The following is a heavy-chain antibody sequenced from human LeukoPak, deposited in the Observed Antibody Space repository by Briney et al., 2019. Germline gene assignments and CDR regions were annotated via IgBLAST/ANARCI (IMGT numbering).Heavy chain of an antibody. V-gene: IGHV1-69*13. Sequence: SVKVSCKASGGTFSSYAITWVRQAPGQGLEWMGGIIPMFGTTNFAQKFQGRVTITADESTSTAYMELSSLRSEDTAVYYCARGVAREHYYDSSGYLEYFQHWGQGTLVTVSS. CDR1: GGTFSSYA. D-gene: IGHD3-22*01. CDR3: ARGVAREHYYDSSGYLEYFQH. J-gene: IGHJ1*01. CDR2: IIPMFGTT.